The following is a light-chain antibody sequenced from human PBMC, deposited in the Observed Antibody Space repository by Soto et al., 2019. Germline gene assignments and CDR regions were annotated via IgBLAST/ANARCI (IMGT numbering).Light chain of an antibody. CDR2: EVS. CDR1: SSDVGSYNR. J-gene: IGLJ1*01. Sequence: QSVLTQPPSVSGSAGQSVSISCTGTSSDVGSYNRVSWYQQPPGTAPKLMIYEVSNRPSGVPDRFSGSKSDNTASLTISGLQAEDEADYYCSSYTSSSTYVFGTGTKVTVL. CDR3: SSYTSSSTYV. V-gene: IGLV2-18*02.